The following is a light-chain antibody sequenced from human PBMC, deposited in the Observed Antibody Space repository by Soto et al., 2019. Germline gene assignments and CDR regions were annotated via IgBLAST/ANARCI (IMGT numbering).Light chain of an antibody. V-gene: IGLV2-14*01. CDR2: DVT. J-gene: IGLJ3*02. CDR3: ASYTSSIARYV. CDR1: SSEVGGYNY. Sequence: QSVLTQPASVSGSPGQSITISCTGTSSEVGGYNYVSWYQQDPGRAPKLMIYDVTNRPSGVSNRFSGSKSGNTASLTISGLQAEDEADYYCASYTSSIARYVFGGGTKVTVL.